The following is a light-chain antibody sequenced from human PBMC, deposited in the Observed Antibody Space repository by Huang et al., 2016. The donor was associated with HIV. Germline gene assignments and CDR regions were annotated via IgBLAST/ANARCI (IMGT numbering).Light chain of an antibody. CDR1: PCISSH. V-gene: IGKV1-9*01. J-gene: IGKJ2*01. CDR3: LHHNSFPRKYT. CDR2: AAS. Sequence: IQLTQSPSSLSASVGDSVTITCRASPCISSHLAWYQQQLGKAPKCLIYAASTLQRGGPSRFSGSGSGSDCTLTISNLQPEDFATYYYLHHNSFPRKYTFGQGTKLDIK.